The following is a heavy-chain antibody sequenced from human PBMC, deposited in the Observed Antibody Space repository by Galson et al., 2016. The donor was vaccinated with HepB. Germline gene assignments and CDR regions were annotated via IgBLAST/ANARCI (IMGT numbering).Heavy chain of an antibody. CDR3: TRHISRTDTAMVYGFDP. Sequence: SLRLSCAASGFTLSGSAMHWVRQASGKGLEWVGRIRSKANSYATAYAPSVKGRFTISRDDSKNTAYLQMNSLKTEDTAVYYCTRHISRTDTAMVYGFDPWGQGTLVTVSS. CDR1: GFTLSGSA. CDR2: IRSKANSYAT. J-gene: IGHJ5*02. V-gene: IGHV3-73*01. D-gene: IGHD5-18*01.